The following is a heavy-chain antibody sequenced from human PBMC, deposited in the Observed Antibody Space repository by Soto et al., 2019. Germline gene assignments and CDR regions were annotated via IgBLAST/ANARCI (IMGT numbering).Heavy chain of an antibody. J-gene: IGHJ4*02. D-gene: IGHD3-9*01. CDR2: IKQDGSKK. CDR1: GFTFSSYW. Sequence: PGGSLRLSCAASGFTFSSYWMSWVRQAPGKGLEWVANIKQDGSKKYYVDSVKGRFTISRDNAKKTLYLQMNSLRAEDTAVYYCARVFDTYSFDSWGQGNMVTVSS. CDR3: ARVFDTYSFDS. V-gene: IGHV3-7*01.